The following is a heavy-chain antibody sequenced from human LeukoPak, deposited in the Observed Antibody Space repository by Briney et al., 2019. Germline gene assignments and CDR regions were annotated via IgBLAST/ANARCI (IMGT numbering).Heavy chain of an antibody. D-gene: IGHD1-26*01. J-gene: IGHJ6*03. CDR1: GFTFSSYA. CDR3: ARQANSRGYYYYYYMDV. CDR2: ISSSGSTI. V-gene: IGHV3-21*01. Sequence: GGSLRLSCAASGFTFSSYAMSWVRQAPGKGLEWVSAISSSGSTIYYADSVKGRFTISRDNAKNSLYLQMNSLRAEDTAVYYCARQANSRGYYYYYYMDVWGKGTTVTISS.